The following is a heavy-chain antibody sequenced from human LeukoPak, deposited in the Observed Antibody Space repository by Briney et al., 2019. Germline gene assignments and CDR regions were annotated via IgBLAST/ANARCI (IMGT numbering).Heavy chain of an antibody. J-gene: IGHJ6*02. D-gene: IGHD2-15*01. CDR2: INHSGST. V-gene: IGHV4-34*01. CDR3: ARAIVVVVAADALSGYYYGMDV. Sequence: SETLSLTCGVYGGSVSGYYWSWIRQPPGKGLEWIGEINHSGSTNYNPSLKSRVTISVDTSKNQFSLKLSSVTAADTAVYYCARAIVVVVAADALSGYYYGMDVWGQGTTVTVSS. CDR1: GGSVSGYY.